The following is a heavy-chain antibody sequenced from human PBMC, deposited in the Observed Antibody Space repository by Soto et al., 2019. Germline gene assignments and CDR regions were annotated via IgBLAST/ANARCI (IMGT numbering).Heavy chain of an antibody. Sequence: ASVKVSCKASGYTLTSYDVYWVRQATGQGLEWMGWMNPNSGNTAYAQKFQGRVTMTRNPSISTAYMELSSLRSEDTAVYYCARGNETDCTGTSCYKTGAIECWGQGTMVTVAS. CDR3: ARGNETDCTGTSCYKTGAIEC. J-gene: IGHJ3*01. CDR1: GYTLTSYD. CDR2: MNPNSGNT. D-gene: IGHD2-2*02. V-gene: IGHV1-8*01.